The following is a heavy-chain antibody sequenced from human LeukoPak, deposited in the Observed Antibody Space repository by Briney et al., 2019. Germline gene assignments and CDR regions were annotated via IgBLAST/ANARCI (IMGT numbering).Heavy chain of an antibody. CDR2: IGDSGGST. Sequence: QTGGSLRLSCAASGFTLGAMSWLRQAPGKRLEWVSTIGDSGGSTYHADSVKGRFTISRDNSKNTLYLQMNSLRAEDSAVYYCAKYRGFGDSYDSWGQGTLVTVPS. CDR3: AKYRGFGDSYDS. CDR1: GFTLGAM. D-gene: IGHD3-10*01. V-gene: IGHV3-23*01. J-gene: IGHJ4*02.